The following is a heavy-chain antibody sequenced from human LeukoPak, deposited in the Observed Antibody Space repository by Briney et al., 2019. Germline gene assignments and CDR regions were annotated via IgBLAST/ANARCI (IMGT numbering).Heavy chain of an antibody. Sequence: GESLKISCKGSGYGFTSYKITWVRQMPGKGLEWMGTINPGDSDTRYSPSFQGQVTISADKPITTAYLQWSSLKASDTAMYYCARRRQIGTRYFFDYWGQGTLVTVSA. CDR3: ARRRQIGTRYFFDY. CDR2: INPGDSDT. D-gene: IGHD3/OR15-3a*01. V-gene: IGHV5-51*01. J-gene: IGHJ4*02. CDR1: GYGFTSYK.